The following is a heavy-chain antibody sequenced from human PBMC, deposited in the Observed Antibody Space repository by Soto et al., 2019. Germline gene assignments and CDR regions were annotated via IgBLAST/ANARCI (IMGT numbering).Heavy chain of an antibody. CDR2: ISYDGRNK. D-gene: IGHD6-25*01. CDR1: GFTFSSYA. CDR3: ARGGIVAYPYYYYGMDV. Sequence: PGGSLRLSCAASGFTFSSYAMHSVRHAPGKGLEWVEVISYDGRNKYYADFVKGRFTICRDKSKTLLSLQMNSLRAEDAAGYYCARGGIVAYPYYYYGMDVWGQGTTVTV. V-gene: IGHV3-30-3*01. J-gene: IGHJ6*02.